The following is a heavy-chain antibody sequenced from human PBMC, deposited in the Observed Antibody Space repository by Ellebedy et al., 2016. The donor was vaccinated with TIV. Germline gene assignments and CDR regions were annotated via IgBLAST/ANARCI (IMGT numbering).Heavy chain of an antibody. Sequence: PGGSLRLSCAASGFTFSSYAMSWVRQAPGKGLEWVSGISGSGGSTYYADSVQGRFTISRDNSKTTLYLQMKSLRAEDTAVYYCAKDGGELDVGVVAATPTDTADVDYWGQGTLVTVSS. V-gene: IGHV3-23*01. CDR3: AKDGGELDVGVVAATPTDTADVDY. D-gene: IGHD2-15*01. J-gene: IGHJ4*02. CDR1: GFTFSSYA. CDR2: ISGSGGST.